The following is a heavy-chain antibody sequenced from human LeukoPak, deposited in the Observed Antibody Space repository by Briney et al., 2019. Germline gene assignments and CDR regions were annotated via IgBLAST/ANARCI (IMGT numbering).Heavy chain of an antibody. D-gene: IGHD2-15*01. CDR2: ISSSGSTI. Sequence: GGSLRLSCAASGFTFSSYEMNWVRQAPGKGLEWVSYISSSGSTIYYADSVKGRFTISRDNAKNSLYLQMNSLRAEDTAVYYCAKVGGGYCSGGSCYPEYFQHWGQGTLVTVSS. V-gene: IGHV3-48*03. J-gene: IGHJ1*01. CDR3: AKVGGGYCSGGSCYPEYFQH. CDR1: GFTFSSYE.